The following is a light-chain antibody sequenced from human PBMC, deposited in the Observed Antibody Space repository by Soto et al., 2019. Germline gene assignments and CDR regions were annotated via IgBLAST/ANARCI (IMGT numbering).Light chain of an antibody. V-gene: IGKV1-39*01. Sequence: DIQMTRSPSSLSASIGDRVTITCRASQTIINFLNWYQQRPGKAPKLLIYAASTLQSGVPSRFSGDGSGTDFTLTISSLQPEDFATYYCQQSYSTPLTFGGGTKVEVK. CDR2: AAS. CDR3: QQSYSTPLT. CDR1: QTIINF. J-gene: IGKJ4*01.